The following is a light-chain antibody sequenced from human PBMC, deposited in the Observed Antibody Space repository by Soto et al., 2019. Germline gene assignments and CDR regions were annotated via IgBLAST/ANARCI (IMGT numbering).Light chain of an antibody. J-gene: IGLJ1*01. V-gene: IGLV2-23*02. CDR3: CSRGASHATYV. CDR1: ISDIGSYRA. CDR2: EVT. Sequence: QSVLTQPASVTGSPGQSIAISCTGTISDIGSYRAVSWYRQDPGKAPKLIIYEVTKRPSGVSDRFSGYRSGGTASLTITGLCAYDQAASSYCSRGASHATYVFGPGTTV.